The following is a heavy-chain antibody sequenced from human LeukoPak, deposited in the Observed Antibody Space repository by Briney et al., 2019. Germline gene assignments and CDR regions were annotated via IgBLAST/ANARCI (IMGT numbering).Heavy chain of an antibody. Sequence: SETLSLTCTVSGGSLSSYYWSWLRQPPGKGLEGIGYIYYSGSTNYNPSLKSRVTISVDTSKNQFSLKLSSVTAADTAVYYCARAELELGHYYYYYMDVWGKGTTVTISS. CDR2: IYYSGST. CDR3: ARAELELGHYYYYYMDV. D-gene: IGHD1-7*01. V-gene: IGHV4-59*01. J-gene: IGHJ6*03. CDR1: GGSLSSYY.